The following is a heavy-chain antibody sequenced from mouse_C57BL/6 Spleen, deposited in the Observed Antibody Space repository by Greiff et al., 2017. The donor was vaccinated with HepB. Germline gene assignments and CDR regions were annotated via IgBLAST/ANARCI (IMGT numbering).Heavy chain of an antibody. CDR2: IRSKSNNYAT. J-gene: IGHJ3*01. CDR1: GFSFNTYA. CDR3: VAHPWAY. Sequence: EVKVVESGGGLVQPKGSLKLSCAASGFSFNTYAMNWVRQAPGKGLEWVARIRSKSNNYATYYADSVKDRFTISRDDSESMLYLQMNNLKTEDTAMYYCVAHPWAYWGQGTLVTVSA. D-gene: IGHD1-3*01. V-gene: IGHV10-1*01.